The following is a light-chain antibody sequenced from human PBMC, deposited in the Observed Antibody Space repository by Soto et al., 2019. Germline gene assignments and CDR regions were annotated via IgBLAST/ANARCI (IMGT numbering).Light chain of an antibody. CDR1: QDINTD. V-gene: IGKV1-8*01. Sequence: ALHMTQSPSSISASTGDRITITCRASQDINTDLAWYQQKPGKAPKVLIFGASTMQSGVPSRFSGSGSGTDFTLTISCLQSEDFASYYCQQYYSYPLTFGGGTKVEIK. CDR2: GAS. CDR3: QQYYSYPLT. J-gene: IGKJ4*01.